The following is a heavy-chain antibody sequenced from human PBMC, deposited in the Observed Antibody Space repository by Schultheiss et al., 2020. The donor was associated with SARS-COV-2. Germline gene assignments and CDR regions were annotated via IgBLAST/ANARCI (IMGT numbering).Heavy chain of an antibody. D-gene: IGHD2-15*01. CDR2: ISGSGGST. CDR1: GFTFSSYA. CDR3: AKGDIVVVVAAPPPYGMDV. Sequence: GGSLRLSCAASGFTFSSYAISWVRQAPGKGLEWVSAISGSGGSTYYADSVKGRFTISRDNSKNTLYLQMNSLRAEDTAVYYCAKGDIVVVVAAPPPYGMDVWGQGTTVTVSS. V-gene: IGHV3-23*01. J-gene: IGHJ6*02.